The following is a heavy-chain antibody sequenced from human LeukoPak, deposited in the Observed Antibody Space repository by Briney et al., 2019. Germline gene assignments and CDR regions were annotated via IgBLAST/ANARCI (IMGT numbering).Heavy chain of an antibody. CDR1: GFTFDDYA. J-gene: IGHJ2*01. CDR2: ISYNSDTI. CDR3: AKDYCGGDCYSGWYFDL. V-gene: IGHV3-9*01. Sequence: PGGSLRLSCAASGFTFDDYAMHWVRQAPGTGLEWVSGISYNSDTIAYADSVKGRFTISRDNAKNSLYLQMNSLRAEDTALYYCAKDYCGGDCYSGWYFDLWGRGTLVTVSS. D-gene: IGHD2-21*02.